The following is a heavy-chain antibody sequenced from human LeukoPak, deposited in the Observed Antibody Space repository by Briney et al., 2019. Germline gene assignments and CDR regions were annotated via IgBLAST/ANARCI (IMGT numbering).Heavy chain of an antibody. CDR1: GFKFSDYG. J-gene: IGHJ4*02. CDR2: TQNDGSNK. CDR3: VKDGIAVAEPDF. Sequence: GGSLRLSCAASGFKFSDYGFHWVRQAPGKGLDWVTFTQNDGSNKYYADSVRGRFTISRDNSRNTLFLQMKSLTAEDAARYYCVKDGIAVAEPDFWGQGVLVIVSS. V-gene: IGHV3-30*02. D-gene: IGHD6-19*01.